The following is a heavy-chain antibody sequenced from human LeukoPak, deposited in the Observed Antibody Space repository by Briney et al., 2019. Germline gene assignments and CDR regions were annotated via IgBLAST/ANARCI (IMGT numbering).Heavy chain of an antibody. D-gene: IGHD6-13*01. V-gene: IGHV1-2*02. CDR2: INPNSGGT. CDR3: VRQQLVRRWFDP. Sequence: GASVKVSCKASGYTFTGYYMHWVRQAPGQGLEWMGWINPNSGGTNYAQKFQGRVTMTRDTSISTAYMELSRLRSDDTAVYYCVRQQLVRRWFDPWGQGTLVTVSS. CDR1: GYTFTGYY. J-gene: IGHJ5*02.